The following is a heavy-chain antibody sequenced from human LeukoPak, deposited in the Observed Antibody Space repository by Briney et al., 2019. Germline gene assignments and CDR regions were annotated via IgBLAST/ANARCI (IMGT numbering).Heavy chain of an antibody. D-gene: IGHD4-17*01. Sequence: RPGGSLRLSCAASGFTFSSYGMHWVRQAPGKGLEWVAVISYDGSNKYYADSVKGRFTISRDNSKNTLYLQMNSLRAEDTAVYYCAKPLPYDYGDYLDYWGQGTLVTVSS. V-gene: IGHV3-30*18. J-gene: IGHJ4*02. CDR2: ISYDGSNK. CDR1: GFTFSSYG. CDR3: AKPLPYDYGDYLDY.